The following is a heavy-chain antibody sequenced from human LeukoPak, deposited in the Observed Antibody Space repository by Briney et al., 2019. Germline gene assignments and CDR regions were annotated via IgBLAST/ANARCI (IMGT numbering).Heavy chain of an antibody. Sequence: KPSETLSLTCTVSGGSISTYYWNWIRQPPGKGLEWIGYIHYSGSTNYNPSLKSRVTVSVDTSTNQFSLKLSSVTAADTAVYYCARDSLSRGRQWLNFDYWGQGTLVTVSS. CDR3: ARDSLSRGRQWLNFDY. CDR2: IHYSGST. J-gene: IGHJ4*02. D-gene: IGHD6-19*01. V-gene: IGHV4-59*01. CDR1: GGSISTYY.